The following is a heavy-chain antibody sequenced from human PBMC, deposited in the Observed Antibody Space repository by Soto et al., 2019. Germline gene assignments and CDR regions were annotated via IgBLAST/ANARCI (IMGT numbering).Heavy chain of an antibody. J-gene: IGHJ4*02. CDR2: IIPILGVP. CDR3: ATTGYSGTDYDY. V-gene: IGHV1-69*02. CDR1: GGTFSSYT. Sequence: QVQLVQSGAEVKKPGSSVKVSCKASGGTFSSYTISWVRQAPGRGLEWMGRIIPILGVPDYAQKFQGRVTITADRSTSTASMELSSLRSEDTAVYYCATTGYSGTDYDYGGQGTLVTVSS. D-gene: IGHD5-12*01.